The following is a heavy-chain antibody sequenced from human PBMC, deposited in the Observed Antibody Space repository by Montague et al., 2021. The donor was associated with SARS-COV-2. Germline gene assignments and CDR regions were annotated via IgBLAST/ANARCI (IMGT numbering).Heavy chain of an antibody. CDR2: IWYDGSNQ. V-gene: IGHV3-33*08. CDR1: GFTFSSYD. D-gene: IGHD3-10*01. CDR3: AREYSAPRWFGEYNRYGMDV. J-gene: IGHJ6*02. Sequence: SRRLSWSASGFTFSSYDMHWVRQAPGKGLEWVAVIWYDGSNQYYGDSVKGRFTISRDNSKNTLYLQMNSLRAEDTAVYYCAREYSAPRWFGEYNRYGMDVWGQGTTVTVSS.